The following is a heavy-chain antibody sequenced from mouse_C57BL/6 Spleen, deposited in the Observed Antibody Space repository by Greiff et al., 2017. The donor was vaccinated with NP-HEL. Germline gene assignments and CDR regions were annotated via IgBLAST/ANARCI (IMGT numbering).Heavy chain of an antibody. CDR3: ARVCDGYYGYFDY. D-gene: IGHD2-3*01. V-gene: IGHV2-2*01. CDR2: IWSGGST. J-gene: IGHJ2*01. Sequence: QVQLKESGPGLVQPSQSLSITCTVSGFSLTSYGVHWVRQSPGKGLEWLGVIWSGGSTDYNAAFISRLSISKDNSKSQVFLKMNSLQADDTAIYSCARVCDGYYGYFDYWGQGTTLTVSS. CDR1: GFSLTSYG.